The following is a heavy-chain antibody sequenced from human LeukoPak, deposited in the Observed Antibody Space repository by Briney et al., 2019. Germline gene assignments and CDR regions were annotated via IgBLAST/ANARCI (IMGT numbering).Heavy chain of an antibody. Sequence: PGWALRLSCAASGLAYGCTFSSSAMRWVRQAPGKGLEWVASINGRAATTYYADSVKGRFTISRDNSKNTLYLQMNSLGADDTAVYYCAKAPATGEGYYFYYMDVWGKGTTVTVSS. CDR2: INGRAATT. CDR3: AKAPATGEGYYFYYMDV. CDR1: GLAYGCTFSSSA. V-gene: IGHV3-23*01. J-gene: IGHJ6*03. D-gene: IGHD7-27*01.